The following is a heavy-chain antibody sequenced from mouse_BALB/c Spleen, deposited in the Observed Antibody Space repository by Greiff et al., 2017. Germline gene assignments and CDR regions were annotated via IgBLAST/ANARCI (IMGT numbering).Heavy chain of an antibody. J-gene: IGHJ2*01. CDR3: ARDDGSSYCDY. CDR2: ISSGSSTI. CDR1: GYTFSSYG. Sequence: EVMLVESGGGLVQPGGSRKLSCAASGYTFSSYGMHWVRQAPEKGLEWVAYISSGSSTIYYADTVKGRFTISRDNPKNTLYMEMSSLRSEDTAMYYCARDDGSSYCDYWGQGTTLTVSS. V-gene: IGHV5-17*02. D-gene: IGHD1-1*01.